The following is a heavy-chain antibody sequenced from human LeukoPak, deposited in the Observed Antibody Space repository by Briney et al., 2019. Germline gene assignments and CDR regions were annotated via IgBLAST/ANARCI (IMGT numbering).Heavy chain of an antibody. CDR3: ARVWVSAWPLYNYYYGMDV. V-gene: IGHV1-18*04. D-gene: IGHD6-19*01. CDR1: GYSFTGYY. Sequence: ASVKVSCKTSGYSFTGYYIHWVRQAPGQGLEWMGWISPYNGNTNYAQKLQGRVTMTTDTPTSTAYMELRSLRSDDTAVYYCARVWVSAWPLYNYYYGMDVWGQGTTVAVSS. J-gene: IGHJ6*02. CDR2: ISPYNGNT.